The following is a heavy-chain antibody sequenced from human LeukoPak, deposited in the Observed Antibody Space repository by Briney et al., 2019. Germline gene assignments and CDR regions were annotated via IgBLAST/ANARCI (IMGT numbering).Heavy chain of an antibody. D-gene: IGHD3-3*01. CDR1: GFSFSSYE. Sequence: GTSLRLSCAASGFSFSSYEMNWVRQAPGRGLEWISYISASGTLTHYADSVEGRFTISRDNAKNSLYLQMNSLRAEDTAVYYCARDDGFTIFGVVTPKNFMDVWGKGTTVTVSS. CDR2: ISASGTLT. V-gene: IGHV3-48*03. J-gene: IGHJ6*03. CDR3: ARDDGFTIFGVVTPKNFMDV.